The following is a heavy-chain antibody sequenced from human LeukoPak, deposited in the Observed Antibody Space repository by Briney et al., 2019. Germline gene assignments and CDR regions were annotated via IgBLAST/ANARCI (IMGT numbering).Heavy chain of an antibody. J-gene: IGHJ6*02. CDR2: IYSGGST. CDR1: GFTVSSNY. CDR3: ARDAHYYDSRVYYYYGMDV. Sequence: GGSLRLSCAASGFTVSSNYMSWVRQAPGKGLEWVSVIYSGGSTYYADSVKGRFTISRDNSKNTLYLQMNSLRAEDTAVYYCARDAHYYDSRVYYYYGMDVWGQGTTVTVSS. V-gene: IGHV3-66*01. D-gene: IGHD3-22*01.